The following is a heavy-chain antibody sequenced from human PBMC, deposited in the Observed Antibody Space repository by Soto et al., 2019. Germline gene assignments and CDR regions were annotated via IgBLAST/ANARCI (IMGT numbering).Heavy chain of an antibody. J-gene: IGHJ4*02. CDR1: GFSLSTSGVG. D-gene: IGHD4-17*01. Sequence: QITLKESGPTLVKPTQTLTLTCTFSGFSLSTSGVGVGWIRQPPGKALEWLALIYWDDDKRYSPPLKNRLTFTKDPPKNPVVLTMTNMDPVDTATYYCAHIYYNTVTDPPFDFWGQGTLVTVSS. CDR3: AHIYYNTVTDPPFDF. V-gene: IGHV2-5*02. CDR2: IYWDDDK.